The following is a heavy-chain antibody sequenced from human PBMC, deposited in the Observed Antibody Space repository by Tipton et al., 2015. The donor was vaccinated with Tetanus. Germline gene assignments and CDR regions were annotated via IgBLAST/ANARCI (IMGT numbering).Heavy chain of an antibody. J-gene: IGHJ4*02. Sequence: SLRLSCAASGFTFSSYAMNWVRQAPGKGLEWVSTISGSASSTYYADSVKGRFTISRDNSKNTLFLQMHSPRAEDTAVYYCARAPYRNQNQVWYFDYWGQGTLVTVSS. CDR3: ARAPYRNQNQVWYFDY. V-gene: IGHV3-23*01. CDR1: GFTFSSYA. CDR2: ISGSASST. D-gene: IGHD1-14*01.